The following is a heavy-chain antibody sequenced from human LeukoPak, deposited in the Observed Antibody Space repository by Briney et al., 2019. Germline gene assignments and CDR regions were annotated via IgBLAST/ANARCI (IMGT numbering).Heavy chain of an antibody. J-gene: IGHJ4*02. CDR2: IYSGGNT. V-gene: IGHV3-53*01. Sequence: GGSLRLSCAASGFTVSSNYMSWVRQAPGKGLEWGSVIYSGGNTYYADSVKGRFTISRDNSKNTLYLQMTSLRAEDTAVYYCARADYYDSSGYNDYWGQGTLVTVSS. CDR1: GFTVSSNY. CDR3: ARADYYDSSGYNDY. D-gene: IGHD3-22*01.